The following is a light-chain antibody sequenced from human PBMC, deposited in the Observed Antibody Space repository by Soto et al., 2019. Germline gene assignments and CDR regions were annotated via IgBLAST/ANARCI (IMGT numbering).Light chain of an antibody. CDR3: QQYNSYSPTT. Sequence: DIQMTQSPSTLSASVGDRVIITCRASQSISSWLAWYQQKPGKAPKLLIYDASSLESGVPSRFSGSGSGTEFTLTISSLQPDDFATYYCQQYNSYSPTTFGQGTKVEIK. CDR1: QSISSW. J-gene: IGKJ1*01. CDR2: DAS. V-gene: IGKV1-5*01.